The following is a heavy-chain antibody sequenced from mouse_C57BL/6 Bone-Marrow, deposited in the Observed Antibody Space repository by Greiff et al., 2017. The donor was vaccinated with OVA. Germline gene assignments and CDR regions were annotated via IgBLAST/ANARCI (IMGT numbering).Heavy chain of an antibody. J-gene: IGHJ4*01. Sequence: EVKVEESGGALVQPGGSLKLSCAASGFTFSDFYMYWIRQTPEKRLEWVAYISNGGGSTYYPDTVKGRVTISRDNAKNTLYLQMSRLKSEDTAMYYCARLDAMDYWGQGTSVTVSS. CDR1: GFTFSDFY. CDR3: ARLDAMDY. V-gene: IGHV5-12*01. CDR2: ISNGGGST.